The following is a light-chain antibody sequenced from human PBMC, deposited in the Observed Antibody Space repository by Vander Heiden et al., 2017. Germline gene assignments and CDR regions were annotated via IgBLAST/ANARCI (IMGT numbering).Light chain of an antibody. Sequence: DIQMTQSPSTLSASVGDRVTITCRASQSISSWLAWYQQKPVKAPKLLIYDASSLESAVPSRFSGSGSGTEFTLTISSLQPDDFATYYCQQDNSYSGTFGQWTKVEIK. CDR3: QQDNSYSGT. CDR2: DAS. J-gene: IGKJ1*01. V-gene: IGKV1-5*01. CDR1: QSISSW.